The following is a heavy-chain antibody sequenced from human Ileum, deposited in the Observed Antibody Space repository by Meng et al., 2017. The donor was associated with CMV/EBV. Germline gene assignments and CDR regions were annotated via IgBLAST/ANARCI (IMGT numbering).Heavy chain of an antibody. D-gene: IGHD6-6*01. J-gene: IGHJ4*02. CDR2: IIPIFGTA. CDR3: ARISSIAARGGVDY. Sequence: KAYGGTFSSYAISWVRQAPGQGLEWMGGIIPIFGTANYAQKFQGRVTITTDESTSTAYMELSSLRSEDTAVYYCARISSIAARGGVDYWGQGTLVTVSS. CDR1: GGTFSSYA. V-gene: IGHV1-69*05.